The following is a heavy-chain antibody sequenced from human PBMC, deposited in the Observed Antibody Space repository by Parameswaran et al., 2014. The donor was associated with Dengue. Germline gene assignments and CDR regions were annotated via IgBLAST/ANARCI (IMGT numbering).Heavy chain of an antibody. CDR2: ISGSGGST. V-gene: IGHV3-23*01. D-gene: IGHD6-6*01. J-gene: IGHJ6*03. Sequence: VRQAPGKGLEWVSAISGSGGSTYYADSVKGRFTISRDNSKNTLYLQMNSLRAEDTAVYYCAKEVSSSSFYYYYYMDVWGKGTTVTVSS. CDR3: AKEVSSSSFYYYYYMDV.